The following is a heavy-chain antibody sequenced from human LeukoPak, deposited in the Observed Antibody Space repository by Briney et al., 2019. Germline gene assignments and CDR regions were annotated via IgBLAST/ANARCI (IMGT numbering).Heavy chain of an antibody. V-gene: IGHV3-23*01. J-gene: IGHJ5*02. CDR2: ISGNGDST. CDR1: GFTFSSYA. CDR3: AKDALSSRLTNDPFGWFDP. D-gene: IGHD6-13*01. Sequence: GGSLRLSCAASGFTFSSYAMSWVRQAPGKGLEWVSTISGNGDSTYYADSVKGRFTISRDNSKTTVYLQMNSLRAEDTAVYYCAKDALSSRLTNDPFGWFDPWGQGTLVTVSS.